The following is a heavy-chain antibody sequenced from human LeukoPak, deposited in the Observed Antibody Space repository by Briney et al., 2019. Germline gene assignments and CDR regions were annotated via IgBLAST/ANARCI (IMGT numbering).Heavy chain of an antibody. CDR3: ARGYRYKNDY. D-gene: IGHD3-16*02. Sequence: SETLSLTCAVYGGSFSGYYWSWIRQPPGKGLEWIGEINHSGSTNYSPSLKSRVTISVDTSKNQFSLKLSSVTAADTAVYYCARGYRYKNDYWGQGTLVTVSS. V-gene: IGHV4-34*01. CDR1: GGSFSGYY. CDR2: INHSGST. J-gene: IGHJ4*02.